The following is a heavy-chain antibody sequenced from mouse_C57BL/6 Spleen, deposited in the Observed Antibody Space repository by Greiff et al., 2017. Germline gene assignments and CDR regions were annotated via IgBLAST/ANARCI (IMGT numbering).Heavy chain of an antibody. CDR3: ARSDYDYDYFDY. Sequence: DVKLVESGGDLVKPGGSLKLSCAASGFTFSSYGMSWVRQTPDKRLEWVATISSGGSYTYYPDSVKGRFTISRDNAKNTLYLQMSSLKSEDTAMYYCARSDYDYDYFDYWGQGTTLTVSS. D-gene: IGHD2-4*01. V-gene: IGHV5-6*02. CDR1: GFTFSSYG. J-gene: IGHJ2*01. CDR2: ISSGGSYT.